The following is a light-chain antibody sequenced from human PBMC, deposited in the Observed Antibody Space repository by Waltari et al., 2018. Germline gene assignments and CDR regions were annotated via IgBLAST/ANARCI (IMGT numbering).Light chain of an antibody. CDR2: HAS. CDR3: QQYYQRWT. CDR1: EGVGTE. J-gene: IGKJ1*01. Sequence: EVVMTQYPATLSVSPGERATLSCRAGEGVGTEVSWFHQKPGQAPRLLIYHASTRATVTPARFSCSGSGTEFTLSISTMQSEDFAVYYCQQYYQRWTFGQGTKVEIK. V-gene: IGKV3-15*01.